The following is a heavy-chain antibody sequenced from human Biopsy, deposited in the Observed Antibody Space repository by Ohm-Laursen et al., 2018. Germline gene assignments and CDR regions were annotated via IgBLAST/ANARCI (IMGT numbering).Heavy chain of an antibody. V-gene: IGHV4-4*07. CDR3: ARDAYGDYDTYY. Sequence: PSQTLSLTCTVSGGSISDYFWSWIWQPADKGLEYIGRIYSSGRTFYNPSLKSRVTMSVATSDNQFSLKLSSVTAADTAVYFCARDAYGDYDTYY. J-gene: IGHJ6*03. CDR2: IYSSGRT. D-gene: IGHD4-17*01. CDR1: GGSISDYF.